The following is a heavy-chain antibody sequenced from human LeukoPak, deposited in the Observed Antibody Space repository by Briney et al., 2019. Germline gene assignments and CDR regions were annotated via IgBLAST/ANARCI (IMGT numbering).Heavy chain of an antibody. CDR3: ASSTADDAFDI. D-gene: IGHD5-18*01. Sequence: SVKVSCKASGGTFSSYAISRVRQAPGQGLEWMGGIIPIFGTANYAQKFQGRVTITTDESTSTAYMELSSLRSEDTAVYYCASSTADDAFDIWGQGTMVTVSS. V-gene: IGHV1-69*05. CDR2: IIPIFGTA. CDR1: GGTFSSYA. J-gene: IGHJ3*02.